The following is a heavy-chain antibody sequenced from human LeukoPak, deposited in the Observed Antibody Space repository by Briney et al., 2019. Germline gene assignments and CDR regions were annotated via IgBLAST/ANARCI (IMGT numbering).Heavy chain of an antibody. Sequence: GESLKISCKGSGYSFTTYWISWVRQMPGKGLEWMGRIDPSDSYTNYSPSLQGHVTISADKSLSTAYLQWSSLKASDTAMYYCARQAGGYSSVLCLDYWGQGTLVTVSS. CDR3: ARQAGGYSSVLCLDY. J-gene: IGHJ4*02. V-gene: IGHV5-10-1*01. CDR1: GYSFTTYW. CDR2: IDPSDSYT. D-gene: IGHD6-25*01.